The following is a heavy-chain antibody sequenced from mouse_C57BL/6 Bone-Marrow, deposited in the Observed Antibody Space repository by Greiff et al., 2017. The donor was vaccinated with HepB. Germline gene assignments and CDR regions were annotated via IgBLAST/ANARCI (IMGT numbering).Heavy chain of an antibody. CDR3: ARLGTTVVGFDY. D-gene: IGHD1-1*01. V-gene: IGHV1-64*01. CDR1: GYTFTSYW. Sequence: VQLQQPGAELVKPGASVKLSCKASGYTFTSYWMHWVKQRPGQGLEWIGMIHPNSGSTNYNEKFKSKATLTVDKSSSKAYMQLSSLTSEDSAVYYCARLGTTVVGFDYWGQGTTLTVSS. J-gene: IGHJ2*01. CDR2: IHPNSGST.